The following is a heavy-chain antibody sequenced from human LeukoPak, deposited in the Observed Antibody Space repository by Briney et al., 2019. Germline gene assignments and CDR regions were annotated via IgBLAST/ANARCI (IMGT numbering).Heavy chain of an antibody. V-gene: IGHV4-59*04. J-gene: IGHJ5*02. Sequence: PSETLSLTCTVSGGSISSYYWSWIRQPPGKGLEWIGYIYYSGSTYYNPSLKSRVTISVDTSKNQFSLKLSSVTAADTAVYYCARESYYDSSGYLNWFDPWGQGTLVTVSS. CDR3: ARESYYDSSGYLNWFDP. D-gene: IGHD3-22*01. CDR1: GGSISSYY. CDR2: IYYSGST.